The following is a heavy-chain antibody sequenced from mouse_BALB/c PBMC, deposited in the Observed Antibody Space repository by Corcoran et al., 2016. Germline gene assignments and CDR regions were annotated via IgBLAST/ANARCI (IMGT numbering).Heavy chain of an antibody. D-gene: IGHD2-3*01. Sequence: QIQLVQSGPELKKPGETITISCKASGNSFTKHGMNWVKQAPGKDLKWMGWMNTNTGEPTDADDFKGRFAFSLETSASTANLQINNLKNEDTATYFCTDGSYYYIMDFWGQGTSVTVSS. CDR1: GNSFTKHG. CDR2: MNTNTGEP. J-gene: IGHJ4*01. CDR3: TDGSYYYIMDF. V-gene: IGHV9-3-1*01.